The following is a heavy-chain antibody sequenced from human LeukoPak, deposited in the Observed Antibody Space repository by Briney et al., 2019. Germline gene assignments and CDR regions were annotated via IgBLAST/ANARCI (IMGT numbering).Heavy chain of an antibody. Sequence: GGSLRLSCAASGFTFSDYSMSWVRQAPGKGLEWVSSISSIRSYMYYADSVKGRFTISRDNAKNSLYLQMNSLRAEDTAVYYCARGGRKYSSSWYVDYWGQGTLVTVSS. D-gene: IGHD6-13*01. J-gene: IGHJ4*02. CDR1: GFTFSDYS. V-gene: IGHV3-21*04. CDR2: ISSIRSYM. CDR3: ARGGRKYSSSWYVDY.